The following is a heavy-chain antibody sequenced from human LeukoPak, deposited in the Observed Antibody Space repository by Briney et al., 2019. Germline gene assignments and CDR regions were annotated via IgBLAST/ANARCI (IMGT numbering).Heavy chain of an antibody. D-gene: IGHD6-19*01. Sequence: PSETLSLTCTVSGGSISSSSYYWGWIRQPPGKGLEWTGIIYYSGSTYYNPSLKSRITISVDTSKNQFSLKLSSVTAADTAVYYCASKSGWLGNFDYWGQGTLVTVSS. CDR2: IYYSGST. J-gene: IGHJ4*02. V-gene: IGHV4-39*01. CDR1: GGSISSSSYY. CDR3: ASKSGWLGNFDY.